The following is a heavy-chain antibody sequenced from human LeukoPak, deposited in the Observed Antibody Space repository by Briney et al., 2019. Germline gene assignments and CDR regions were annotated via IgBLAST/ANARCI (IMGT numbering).Heavy chain of an antibody. J-gene: IGHJ4*02. Sequence: GGSLRLSCAASGFTFSSYWMSWVRQAPGKGLEWVANIKQDGSEKYYVDSVKGRFTISRDNAKNSLYLQMNSLRAEDTAVYYCAKDEYSYGYLIFDYWGQGTLVTVSS. CDR1: GFTFSSYW. V-gene: IGHV3-7*03. D-gene: IGHD5-18*01. CDR2: IKQDGSEK. CDR3: AKDEYSYGYLIFDY.